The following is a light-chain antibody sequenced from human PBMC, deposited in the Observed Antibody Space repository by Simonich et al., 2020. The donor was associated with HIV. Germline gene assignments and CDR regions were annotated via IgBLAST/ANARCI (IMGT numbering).Light chain of an antibody. CDR1: QSISSW. J-gene: IGKJ1*01. CDR2: KAC. CDR3: QQYNSYSRT. Sequence: DIQRTQSPSTLSASVGDRVTITCRASQSISSWLAWYQQKPGKAPQLLIYKACSLESGVPSRFSGSGSGTEFTLTISSLQPDDFATYYCQQYNSYSRTFGQGTKVEIK. V-gene: IGKV1-5*03.